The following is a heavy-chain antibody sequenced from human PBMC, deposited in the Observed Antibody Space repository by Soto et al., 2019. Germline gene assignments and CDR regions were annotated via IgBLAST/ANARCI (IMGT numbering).Heavy chain of an antibody. CDR1: GYSFTSYW. D-gene: IGHD3-10*01. CDR3: ARRPYCSGSRYDYYGYGMDV. Sequence: GESLKISCKGSGYSFTSYWIGWVRQMPGEGLEWMGIIYPGDSDTRYSPSFQGQVTISADKSISTAYLQWSSLKASDTAMYYCARRPYCSGSRYDYYGYGMDVWGQGTTVTVSS. CDR2: IYPGDSDT. J-gene: IGHJ6*02. V-gene: IGHV5-51*01.